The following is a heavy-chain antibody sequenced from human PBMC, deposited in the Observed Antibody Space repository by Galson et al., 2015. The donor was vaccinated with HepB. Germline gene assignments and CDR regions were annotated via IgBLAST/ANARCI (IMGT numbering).Heavy chain of an antibody. Sequence: SLRLSCAASGFTFSSYAMSWVRQAPGKGLVWVSRISSDGGSTTYADSVKGRFIISRDNAKNTLYLQMNSLRADDTAVYYCARYPSRNMSCSGGSCYPSTDYSYYAMDVWGQGTTVTVSS. J-gene: IGHJ6*02. D-gene: IGHD2-15*01. V-gene: IGHV3-74*01. CDR2: ISSDGGST. CDR1: GFTFSSYA. CDR3: ARYPSRNMSCSGGSCYPSTDYSYYAMDV.